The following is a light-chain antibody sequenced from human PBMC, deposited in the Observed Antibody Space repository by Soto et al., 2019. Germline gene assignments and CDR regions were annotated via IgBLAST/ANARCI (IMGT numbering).Light chain of an antibody. CDR3: QSYDSSNQGV. Sequence: NFILTQPHSVSESPVKTVTISCTRSSGSIASNYVQWYQQRPGSSPTTVIYEDNQRPAGVPDRFSGSIDSSSNSASLTNSGLKTEDEADYYCQSYDSSNQGVFGGGTKLTVL. J-gene: IGLJ3*02. CDR1: SGSIASNY. CDR2: EDN. V-gene: IGLV6-57*01.